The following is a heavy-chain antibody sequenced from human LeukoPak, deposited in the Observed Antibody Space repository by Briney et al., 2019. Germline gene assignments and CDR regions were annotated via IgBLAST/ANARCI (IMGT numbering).Heavy chain of an antibody. V-gene: IGHV3-33*01. CDR2: IWYDGSNK. Sequence: GGSLRLSCAASGFTFSGYGMHWVRQAPGKGLEWVADIWYDGSNKYYADSVKGRFTISRDNSKNTLYLQLNSLRAEDTAVYYCARGPSGTSDAFDIWGQGTMVTVSS. D-gene: IGHD1-1*01. CDR1: GFTFSGYG. CDR3: ARGPSGTSDAFDI. J-gene: IGHJ3*02.